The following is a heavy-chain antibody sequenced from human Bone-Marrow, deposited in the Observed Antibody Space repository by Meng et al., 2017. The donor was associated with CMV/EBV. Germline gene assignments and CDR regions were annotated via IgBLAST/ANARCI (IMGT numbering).Heavy chain of an antibody. CDR2: IIPIFGTA. V-gene: IGHV1-69*05. D-gene: IGHD1-26*01. CDR1: GGTFSSYA. Sequence: CKACGGTFSSYAISWVRQAPGQGLEWMGGIIPIFGTANYAQKFQGRVTITTDESTSTAYMELSSLRSEDTAVYYCATMGATTNWFDPWGQGTLVTVSS. J-gene: IGHJ5*02. CDR3: ATMGATTNWFDP.